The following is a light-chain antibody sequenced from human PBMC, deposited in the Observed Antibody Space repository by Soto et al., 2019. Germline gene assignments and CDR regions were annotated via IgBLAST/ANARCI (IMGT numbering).Light chain of an antibody. Sequence: EIVLTPSPGTLSSSPGERATLSCRASQTVTSNYLAWYQQKPGQAPRLLFFGASIRSTGLPDRFSGGGSGTDFTLTISGLEPEDFAVYYCHQYGSSPGTFGQGTRVEVK. CDR3: HQYGSSPGT. V-gene: IGKV3-20*01. J-gene: IGKJ1*01. CDR1: QTVTSNY. CDR2: GAS.